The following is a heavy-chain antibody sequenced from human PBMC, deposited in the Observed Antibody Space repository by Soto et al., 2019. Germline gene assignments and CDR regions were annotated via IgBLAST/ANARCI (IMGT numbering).Heavy chain of an antibody. CDR3: AILGYCSGGSCYVPDY. V-gene: IGHV1-46*01. CDR1: GYTFTSYY. J-gene: IGHJ4*02. CDR2: INPSGGST. D-gene: IGHD2-15*01. Sequence: QVQLVQSGAEVKKPGASVKVSCKASGYTFTSYYMHWVRQAPGQGLEWMGIINPSGGSTSYAQKFQGRVTMTRDTSTSTVYMELSSLGSEDTAVYYCAILGYCSGGSCYVPDYWGQGTLVTVSS.